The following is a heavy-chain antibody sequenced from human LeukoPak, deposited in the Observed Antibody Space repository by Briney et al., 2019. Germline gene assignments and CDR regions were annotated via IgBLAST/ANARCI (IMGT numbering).Heavy chain of an antibody. D-gene: IGHD4-11*01. Sequence: PGGSLRLSCAASGFTFSSYWMSWVRQAPGKGLEWVANIKQDGSEKYYVDSVKGRFTTSRDNAKNSLYLQMNSLRAEDTPVYYCAREAPTTHFDYGGQGTLVTVSS. CDR2: IKQDGSEK. J-gene: IGHJ4*02. CDR3: AREAPTTHFDY. CDR1: GFTFSSYW. V-gene: IGHV3-7*01.